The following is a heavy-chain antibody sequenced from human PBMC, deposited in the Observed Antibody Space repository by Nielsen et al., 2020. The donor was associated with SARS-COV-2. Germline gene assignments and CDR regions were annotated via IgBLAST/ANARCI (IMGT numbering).Heavy chain of an antibody. CDR1: GGSISSGSYY. V-gene: IGHV4-61*02. J-gene: IGHJ4*02. CDR3: ARVRPYYFDH. Sequence: SETLSLTCIVSGGSISSGSYYWNWLRQPAGKGLEWIGRFYPSGSTIYNPSLKSRVTISVDTSKNQFSLNLTSVTAADTAVYYCARVRPYYFDHWGQGTLVTVSS. CDR2: FYPSGST.